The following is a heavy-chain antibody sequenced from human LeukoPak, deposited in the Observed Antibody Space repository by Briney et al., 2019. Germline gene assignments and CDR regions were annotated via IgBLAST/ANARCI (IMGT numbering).Heavy chain of an antibody. CDR2: IIPILGIA. D-gene: IGHD5-18*01. CDR1: AATFTIYA. Sequence: SVTVSFTASAATFTIYAISWVRQAPGQGREWIRRIIPILGIAIYGQKFQGRVTITADKSTSTAYMELSSLRSEDTAVYYCARAVGLWLPQLDYWGQGTLVTGSS. J-gene: IGHJ4*02. V-gene: IGHV1-69*04. CDR3: ARAVGLWLPQLDY.